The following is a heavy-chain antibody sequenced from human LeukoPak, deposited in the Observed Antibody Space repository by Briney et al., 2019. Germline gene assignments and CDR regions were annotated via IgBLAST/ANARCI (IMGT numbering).Heavy chain of an antibody. CDR3: ARDVRPLLHAFDI. J-gene: IGHJ3*02. CDR1: GGSISSGGYY. CDR2: IYYSGST. Sequence: SETLSLTCTVSGGSISSGGYYWSWTRQHPGKGLEWIGYIYYSGSTYYNPSLKSRVTISVDTSKNQFSLKLSSVTAADTAVYYCARDVRPLLHAFDIWGQGTMVTVSS. V-gene: IGHV4-31*03.